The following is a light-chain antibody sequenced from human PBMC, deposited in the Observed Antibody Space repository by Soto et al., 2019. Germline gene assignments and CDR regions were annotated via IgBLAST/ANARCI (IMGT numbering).Light chain of an antibody. CDR1: QILLHSNGYNY. CDR2: LGS. V-gene: IGKV2-28*01. J-gene: IGKJ1*01. CDR3: MQALETPLT. Sequence: DIVMTQSPLSLPVTPGEPASISCRSSQILLHSNGYNYLDWYLQKPGQSPQLLIYLGSNRASGVPDRISGSGSGTDFTLKISRVEAEDVGVYYCMQALETPLTFGQGTKVDIK.